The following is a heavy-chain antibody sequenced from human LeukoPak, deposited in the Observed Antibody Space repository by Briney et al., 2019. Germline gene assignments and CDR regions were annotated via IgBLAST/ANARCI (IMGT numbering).Heavy chain of an antibody. CDR3: ARDDNYGSDY. CDR2: IKQGGSEK. J-gene: IGHJ4*02. D-gene: IGHD3-10*01. Sequence: SGGSLRLSCAASGFIFRNYWMTLVRQAPGKGLEWGANIKQGGSEKYYVDSVKSRFTISRDNAKNSLYLQMNPLRADDTAVYYCARDDNYGSDYWGQGTLVTVSS. V-gene: IGHV3-7*04. CDR1: GFIFRNYW.